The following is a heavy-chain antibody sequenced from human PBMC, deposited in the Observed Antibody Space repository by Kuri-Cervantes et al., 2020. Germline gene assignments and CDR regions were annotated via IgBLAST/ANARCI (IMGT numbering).Heavy chain of an antibody. CDR2: INAGNGNT. J-gene: IGHJ3*02. CDR1: GYTFTSYA. D-gene: IGHD2-15*01. V-gene: IGHV1-3*01. CDR3: ARVSGYCSGGSCYPAFDI. Sequence: ASVKVSCKASGYTFTSYAMHWVRQAPGQRLEWMGWINAGNGNTKYSQKFQGRVTITRDTSASTAYMELSSLRSEDTAVYYCARVSGYCSGGSCYPAFDIWGQGTMVTVSS.